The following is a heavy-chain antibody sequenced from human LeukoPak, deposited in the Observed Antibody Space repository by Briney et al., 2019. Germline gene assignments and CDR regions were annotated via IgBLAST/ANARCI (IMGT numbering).Heavy chain of an antibody. CDR2: IYYSGST. CDR3: ASDSYCSSTSCRDAFDI. CDR1: GGSISSYY. Sequence: PSETLSLTCTVSGGSISSYYWSWIRQPPGKGLEWIGYIYYSGSTNYNPSLKSRVTISVDTSKNQFSLKLSSVSAADTAVYYCASDSYCSSTSCRDAFDIWGQGTMVTVSS. D-gene: IGHD2-2*01. V-gene: IGHV4-59*08. J-gene: IGHJ3*02.